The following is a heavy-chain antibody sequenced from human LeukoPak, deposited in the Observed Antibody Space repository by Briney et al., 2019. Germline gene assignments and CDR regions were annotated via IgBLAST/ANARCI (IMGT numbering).Heavy chain of an antibody. CDR1: GFTFSNYN. CDR2: ISGSSSYI. CDR3: ARDPSTYYYMDV. J-gene: IGHJ6*03. V-gene: IGHV3-21*01. Sequence: GGSLRLSCAASGFTFSNYNMNWVRQAPGKGLEWVSSISGSSSYIYYADSVKGRFSISRDNARNSLYLQMNSLRAEDTAVYYCARDPSTYYYMDVWGKGTTVTVSS.